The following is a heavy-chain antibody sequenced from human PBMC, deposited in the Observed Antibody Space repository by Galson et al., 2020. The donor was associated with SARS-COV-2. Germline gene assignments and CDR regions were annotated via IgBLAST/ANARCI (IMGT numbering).Heavy chain of an antibody. CDR1: GFTFSSYS. J-gene: IGHJ6*02. Sequence: GGSLRLSCAASGFTFSSYSMNWVRQAPGKGLEWVSYISSSSSTIYYADSVKGRFTISRDNAKNSLYLQMNSLRAEDTAVYYCARQIETTSYYVYDVDVWGQGTTITVSS. CDR3: ARQIETTSYYVYDVDV. D-gene: IGHD1-1*01. CDR2: ISSSSSTI. V-gene: IGHV3-48*01.